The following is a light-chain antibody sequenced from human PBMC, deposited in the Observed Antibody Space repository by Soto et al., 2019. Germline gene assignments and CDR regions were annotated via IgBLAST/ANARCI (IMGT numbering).Light chain of an antibody. J-gene: IGLJ1*01. CDR3: CSYAGGRTYL. CDR2: EGT. CDR1: SSDVGSYNL. Sequence: QSVLIPPASLSGPPVPSIVISGNGSSSDVGSYNLVSWYQQYPGKAPKVMIFEGTKRPSGVSDRFSGFKSGNTASLTISGLQTEDEADYYCCSYAGGRTYLFGTGTKVTVL. V-gene: IGLV2-23*01.